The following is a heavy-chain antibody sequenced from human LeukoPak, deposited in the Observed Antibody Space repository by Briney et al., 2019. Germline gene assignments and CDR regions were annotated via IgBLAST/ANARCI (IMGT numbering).Heavy chain of an antibody. Sequence: GGSLRLSCAASGFTFSSYGMHWVRQAPGKGLEWVAVIWYDGSNKYYADSVKGRFTISRDNSKNTLYLQMNSLRAEDTAVYYCARGRWGYDFDAFDIWGQGTMVTVSS. CDR2: IWYDGSNK. V-gene: IGHV3-30*19. J-gene: IGHJ3*02. D-gene: IGHD1-1*01. CDR3: ARGRWGYDFDAFDI. CDR1: GFTFSSYG.